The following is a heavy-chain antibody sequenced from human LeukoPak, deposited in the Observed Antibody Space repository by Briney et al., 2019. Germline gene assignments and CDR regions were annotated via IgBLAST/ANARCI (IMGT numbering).Heavy chain of an antibody. CDR2: INPNSGGT. CDR1: GYTFTGYY. Sequence: ASVKVSCKASGYTFTGYYMHWVRQAPGRGLEWMGWINPNSGGTNYAQKFQGRVTMTRDTSISTAYMELSRLRSDDTAVYYCARGSYYYDSSGLWYFDYWGQGTLVTVSS. CDR3: ARGSYYYDSSGLWYFDY. J-gene: IGHJ4*02. V-gene: IGHV1-2*02. D-gene: IGHD3-22*01.